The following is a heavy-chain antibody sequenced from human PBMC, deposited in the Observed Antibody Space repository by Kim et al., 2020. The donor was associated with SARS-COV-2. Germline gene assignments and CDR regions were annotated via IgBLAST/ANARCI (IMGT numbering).Heavy chain of an antibody. CDR2: IYPGDSDT. D-gene: IGHD2-8*01. CDR3: ARHIIGASTKSPFDI. V-gene: IGHV5-51*01. J-gene: IGHJ3*02. CDR1: GYSFTTYW. Sequence: GESLKISCQGSGYSFTTYWIGWVRQMPGKGLEWMGIIYPGDSDTRYSPAFQGQVTISADKSINTAYLQWSSLKASDTAMYYCARHIIGASTKSPFDIWGQGTMVTVSS.